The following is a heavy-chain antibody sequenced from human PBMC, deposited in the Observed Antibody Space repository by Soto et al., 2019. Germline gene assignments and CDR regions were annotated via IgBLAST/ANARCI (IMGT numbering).Heavy chain of an antibody. CDR2: IVVDSGNT. V-gene: IGHV1-58*02. CDR1: GFTFTSSA. CDR3: AASRYSSSPNPYYYYYMDV. J-gene: IGHJ6*03. Sequence: SVKVACKASGFTFTSSAMQWVRQARGQRLEWIGWIVVDSGNTNYAQKFQERVTITRDMSTSTAYMELSSLRSEDTAVYYCAASRYSSSPNPYYYYYMDVWGKGTTVTVSS. D-gene: IGHD6-6*01.